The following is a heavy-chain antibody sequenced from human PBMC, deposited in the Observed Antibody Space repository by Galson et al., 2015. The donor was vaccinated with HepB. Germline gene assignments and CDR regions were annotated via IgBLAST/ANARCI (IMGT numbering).Heavy chain of an antibody. CDR2: ITPVLDIT. J-gene: IGHJ4*02. D-gene: IGHD3-22*01. V-gene: IGHV1-69*02. CDR1: GGAFDKYN. Sequence: SVKVSCKASGGAFDKYNFNWVRQAPGQGLEWMGKITPVLDITKYAQKFQGRVTITADTSTSTAYMELSSLRSDDTALYYCARSHYYDSSPFDSWGQGTLVTVSS. CDR3: ARSHYYDSSPFDS.